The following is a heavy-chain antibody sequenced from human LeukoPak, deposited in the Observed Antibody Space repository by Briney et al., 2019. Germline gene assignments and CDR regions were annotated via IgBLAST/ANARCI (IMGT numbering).Heavy chain of an antibody. Sequence: GASVKVSCKASGYTFTSYGINWVRQAPGQGLEWMGWISAYNGKTNYAQKLQGRVTMTTDTSTSTDCMQLRRLRSDDTAVYYCERDDALVATGYFDYWGQGTLVTVSS. J-gene: IGHJ4*02. V-gene: IGHV1-18*01. CDR3: ERDDALVATGYFDY. D-gene: IGHD5-12*01. CDR1: GYTFTSYG. CDR2: ISAYNGKT.